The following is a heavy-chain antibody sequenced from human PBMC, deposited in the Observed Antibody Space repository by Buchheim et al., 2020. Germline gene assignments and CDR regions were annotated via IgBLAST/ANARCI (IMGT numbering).Heavy chain of an antibody. V-gene: IGHV4-30-4*01. D-gene: IGHD3-16*02. Sequence: QVQLQESGPGLVKPSQTLSLTCTVSGASISTGDYYWIWIRQPPGKGLEWIGYIYYSGTTYYNPSLKSRVTISVDTSKTEFSLKLSSVTAADTAVYYCAGGYNYVRGSYRYFDYWGQGTL. CDR3: AGGYNYVRGSYRYFDY. CDR2: IYYSGTT. J-gene: IGHJ4*02. CDR1: GASISTGDYY.